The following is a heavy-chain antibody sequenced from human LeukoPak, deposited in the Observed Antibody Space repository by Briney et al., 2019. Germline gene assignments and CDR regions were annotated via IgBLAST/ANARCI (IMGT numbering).Heavy chain of an antibody. Sequence: ASVKVSCKASGYTFTGYYMHWVRQAPGQGLEWMGWINPNSGGTNYAQKFQGRVTMTRDTSISTAYMELSRLRSDDTAVYYCARDHWEQWELLCDAFDIWGQGTMVTVSS. V-gene: IGHV1-2*02. CDR3: ARDHWEQWELLCDAFDI. J-gene: IGHJ3*02. D-gene: IGHD1-26*01. CDR1: GYTFTGYY. CDR2: INPNSGGT.